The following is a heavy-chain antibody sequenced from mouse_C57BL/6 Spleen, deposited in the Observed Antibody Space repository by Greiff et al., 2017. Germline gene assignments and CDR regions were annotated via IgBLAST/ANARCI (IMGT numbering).Heavy chain of an antibody. CDR2: ISSGGDYI. D-gene: IGHD1-1*01. CDR3: TRASFITTVVATPFAY. V-gene: IGHV5-9-1*02. Sequence: EVMLVESGEGLVKPGGSLKLSCAASGFTFSSYAMSWVRQTPEKRLEWVAYISSGGDYIYYADTVKGRFTISRDNARNTLYLQMSSLKSEDTAMYYCTRASFITTVVATPFAYWGQGTLVTVSA. CDR1: GFTFSSYA. J-gene: IGHJ3*01.